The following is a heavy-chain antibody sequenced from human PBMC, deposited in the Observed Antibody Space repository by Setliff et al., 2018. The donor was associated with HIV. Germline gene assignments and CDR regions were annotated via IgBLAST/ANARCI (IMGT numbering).Heavy chain of an antibody. J-gene: IGHJ4*02. V-gene: IGHV1-8*02. CDR1: GYSFTTSG. Sequence: GASVKVSCKASGYSFTTSGVSWVRQAPGQGLEWMGWINIRSGNTEYAQQFQGRVTMTRNTSISTAYMELSSLRSEDTAIYYCARGHSGNDYWGQGTLVTVSS. CDR2: INIRSGNT. CDR3: ARGHSGNDY. D-gene: IGHD1-1*01.